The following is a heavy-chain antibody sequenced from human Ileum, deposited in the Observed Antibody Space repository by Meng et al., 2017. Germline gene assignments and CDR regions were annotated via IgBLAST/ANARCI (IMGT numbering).Heavy chain of an antibody. V-gene: IGHV4-4*02. CDR3: AKNGAYCLES. Sequence: QVPRQGSGPGLVKPSGTLSPTCAVSGGSISGGTWWSWVRQPPGKGLQWIGQFHPGSGAAYNPSLETRVTISVDTSKNQFSLELTSVTAADTAVYYCAKNGAYCLESWGQGTLVTVSS. CDR1: GGSISGGTW. J-gene: IGHJ4*02. D-gene: IGHD2-21*01. CDR2: FHPGSGA.